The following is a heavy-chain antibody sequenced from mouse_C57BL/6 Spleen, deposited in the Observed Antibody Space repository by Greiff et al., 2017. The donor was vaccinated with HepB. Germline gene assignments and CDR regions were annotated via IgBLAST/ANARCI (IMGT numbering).Heavy chain of an antibody. V-gene: IGHV1-59*01. CDR2: IDPSDSYT. CDR1: GYTFTSYW. D-gene: IGHD1-1*01. Sequence: VQLQQPGAELVRPGTSVKLSCKASGYTFTSYWMHWVKQRPGQGLEWIGVIDPSDSYTNYNQKFKGKATLTVDTSSSTAYMQLSSLTSEDSAVYYCARPPDYYGSSYDYWGQGTTLTVSS. J-gene: IGHJ2*01. CDR3: ARPPDYYGSSYDY.